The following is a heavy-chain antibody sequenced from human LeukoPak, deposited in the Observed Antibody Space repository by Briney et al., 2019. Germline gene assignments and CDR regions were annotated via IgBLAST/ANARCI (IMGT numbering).Heavy chain of an antibody. V-gene: IGHV3-30*04. CDR1: GFAFNTHA. CDR3: ARDLSEDYSADY. D-gene: IGHD2-15*01. Sequence: GGSLRLSCAASGFAFNTHAMHWVRQAPGKGLEWVTFISYDGSVKCYIDSVKGRFTISRDNSKNTLYLQMNSLRPEDTSLYYCARDLSEDYSADYWGQGTLVTVSS. CDR2: ISYDGSVK. J-gene: IGHJ4*02.